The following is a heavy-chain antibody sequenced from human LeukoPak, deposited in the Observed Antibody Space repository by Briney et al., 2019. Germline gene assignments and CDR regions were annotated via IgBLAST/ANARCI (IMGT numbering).Heavy chain of an antibody. D-gene: IGHD3-3*01. CDR2: IIPIFGIA. J-gene: IGHJ6*02. V-gene: IGHV1-69*04. CDR1: GGTFSSYA. Sequence: SVKVSCKASGGTFSSYAISWVRQAPGQGLEWMGRIIPIFGIANYAQKFQGRVTITAHKSTSTAYMELSSLRSDDTAVYYCARERNWEDFGVVHYYYYYGMDVWGQGTTVTVSS. CDR3: ARERNWEDFGVVHYYYYYGMDV.